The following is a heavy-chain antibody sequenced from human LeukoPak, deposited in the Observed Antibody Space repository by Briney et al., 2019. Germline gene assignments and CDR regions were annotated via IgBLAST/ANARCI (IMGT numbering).Heavy chain of an antibody. Sequence: PGGSLRLSCAASGFTVNNNRMGWVRQAPGKGLEWVSITYSGGTTYYADSVRGRFTISRDDSKNTLYLQMNSLRAEDTAVYYCTRPESSSSLACDHWGQGTLVTVSS. CDR2: TYSGGTT. V-gene: IGHV3-53*01. D-gene: IGHD2-2*01. J-gene: IGHJ4*02. CDR3: TRPESSSSLACDH. CDR1: GFTVNNNR.